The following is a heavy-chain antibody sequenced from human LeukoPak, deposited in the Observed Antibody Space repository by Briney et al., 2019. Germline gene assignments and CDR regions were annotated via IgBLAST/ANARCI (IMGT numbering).Heavy chain of an antibody. D-gene: IGHD6-19*01. V-gene: IGHV3-23*01. CDR2: ISDSGANT. CDR1: GFTFSTYD. Sequence: GGSLRLSCAASGFTFSTYDMSWVRQAPGEGLEWVSTISDSGANTYYADSVRGRFAISRDNSKNTLYLQKNSLRDDDTAIYYCAKSMTLQWRGFFDLWGRGTHVTVSS. J-gene: IGHJ2*01. CDR3: AKSMTLQWRGFFDL.